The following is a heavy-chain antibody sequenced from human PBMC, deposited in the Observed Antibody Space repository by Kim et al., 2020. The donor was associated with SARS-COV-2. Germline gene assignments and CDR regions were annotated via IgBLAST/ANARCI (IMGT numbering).Heavy chain of an antibody. Sequence: GGSLRLSCAASGFTFSSYAMSWVRQAPGKGLEWVSAISGSGGSTYYADSVKGRFTISRDNSKNTLYLQINSLRAEDTAVYYCAKGWGIAPRGFYYYFDYWGQGTLVTVSS. D-gene: IGHD6-13*01. V-gene: IGHV3-23*01. CDR1: GFTFSSYA. J-gene: IGHJ4*02. CDR2: ISGSGGST. CDR3: AKGWGIAPRGFYYYFDY.